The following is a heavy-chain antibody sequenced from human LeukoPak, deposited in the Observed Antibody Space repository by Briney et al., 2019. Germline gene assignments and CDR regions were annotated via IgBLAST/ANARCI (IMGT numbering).Heavy chain of an antibody. Sequence: GGSLRLSCAASGFTLSNHWMTWVRQVPGRGPEWVANVNRDGSERYYVDSVKGRFTISRDNSKNTLYLQMSSLRAEDTAVYYCVKDSGATNSGWFLFDYWGQGTLVTVSS. CDR2: VNRDGSER. V-gene: IGHV3-7*01. CDR1: GFTLSNHW. D-gene: IGHD6-19*01. J-gene: IGHJ4*02. CDR3: VKDSGATNSGWFLFDY.